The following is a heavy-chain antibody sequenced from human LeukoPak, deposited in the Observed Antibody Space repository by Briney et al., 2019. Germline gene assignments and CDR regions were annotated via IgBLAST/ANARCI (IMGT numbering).Heavy chain of an antibody. CDR3: ASLLGVRGVIRYYFDY. CDR1: GYTFTNYA. V-gene: IGHV1-3*01. Sequence: ASVKVSCKASGYTFTNYALHWVRQAPGQRPEWMGWITAGNGNTKYSQNFQGRVTITRDTSASTAYMELSSLRSEDTAVYYCASLLGVRGVIRYYFDYWGQGTLVTVSS. D-gene: IGHD3-10*01. J-gene: IGHJ4*02. CDR2: ITAGNGNT.